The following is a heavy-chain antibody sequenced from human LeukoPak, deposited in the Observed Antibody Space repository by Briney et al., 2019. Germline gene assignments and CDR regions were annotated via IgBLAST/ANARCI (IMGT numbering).Heavy chain of an antibody. CDR2: IWYDGSNK. J-gene: IGHJ4*02. D-gene: IGHD6-13*01. Sequence: GGSLRLSCAASGFTFSSYGMHWVRQAPGKGLEWVAVIWYDGSNKYYADSVKGRFTISRDNSKNTLYLQMNSLRAEDTAVYYCASLQRQPHAYFDYWGQGTLVTVSS. V-gene: IGHV3-33*01. CDR1: GFTFSSYG. CDR3: ASLQRQPHAYFDY.